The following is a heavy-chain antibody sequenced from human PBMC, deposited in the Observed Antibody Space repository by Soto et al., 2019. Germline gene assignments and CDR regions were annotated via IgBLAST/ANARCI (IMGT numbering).Heavy chain of an antibody. Sequence: GSLRLSCAASGFTLSDFYMTWVRQAPGKGLEWLSYISINSNHKEYGDSVKGRHTISRDNAKNSLYLQMNSLRADDTAVYYCVRGGGGGQFDYWGQGTLVTVSS. CDR2: ISINSNHK. D-gene: IGHD2-21*01. J-gene: IGHJ4*02. V-gene: IGHV3-11*06. CDR1: GFTLSDFY. CDR3: VRGGGGGQFDY.